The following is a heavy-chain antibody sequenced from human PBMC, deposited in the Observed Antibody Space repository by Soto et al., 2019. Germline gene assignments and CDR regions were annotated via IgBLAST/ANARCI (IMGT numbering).Heavy chain of an antibody. D-gene: IGHD3-9*01. CDR2: ISAYNGNT. CDR3: ARGLRYFDWYSLIYFDY. Sequence: GASVKVSCKASGYTFTSYGISWVRQAPGQGLEWMGWISAYNGNTNYAQKLQGRVTMTTDTSTSTAYMELRSLRSDDTAVYYCARGLRYFDWYSLIYFDYWGQGTLVTVSS. CDR1: GYTFTSYG. J-gene: IGHJ4*02. V-gene: IGHV1-18*01.